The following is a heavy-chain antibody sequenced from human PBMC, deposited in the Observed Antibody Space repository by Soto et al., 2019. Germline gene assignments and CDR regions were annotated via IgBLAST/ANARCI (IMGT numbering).Heavy chain of an antibody. CDR1: GYTFTSYY. V-gene: IGHV1-46*01. Sequence: ASVKVSCKASGYTFTSYYMHWVRQAPGQGLEWMGIINPSGGSTSYAQKFQGRVTMTRDTSTSTVYMELSSLRSEDTAVYYCASSALEAVAEXENYSGMDVWGRGTTVTVSS. CDR2: INPSGGST. CDR3: ASSALEAVAEXENYSGMDV. J-gene: IGHJ6*02. D-gene: IGHD6-19*01.